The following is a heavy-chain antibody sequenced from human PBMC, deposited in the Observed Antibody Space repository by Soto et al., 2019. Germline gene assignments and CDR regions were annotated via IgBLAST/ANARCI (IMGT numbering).Heavy chain of an antibody. CDR2: ISGTSKYI. D-gene: IGHD6-19*01. J-gene: IGHJ5*01. V-gene: IGHV3-21*01. Sequence: EVQLVESGGGLVKPGGSLRVSCAASGFTFSNYSMNWVGQAPGKGLEWVSCISGTSKYIYYADSVKGRFAISRDKAKKSLYLQMNSLRAEDTAVYYCERGLSSGWFDSWGQGTLVTVS. CDR1: GFTFSNYS. CDR3: ERGLSSGWFDS.